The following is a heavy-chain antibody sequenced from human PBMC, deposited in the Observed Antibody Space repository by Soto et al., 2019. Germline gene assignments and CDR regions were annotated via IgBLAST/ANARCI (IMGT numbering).Heavy chain of an antibody. D-gene: IGHD4-17*01. V-gene: IGHV3-7*01. J-gene: IGHJ4*02. CDR3: ARDRVDYGDYVVY. CDR2: IKQDGSEK. Sequence: GGSLRLSCASSGFTFISYWMSWVRQAPGKGLEWVANIKQDGSEKYYVDSVKGRFTISRDNAKNSLYLQMNSLRAEDTAVYYCARDRVDYGDYVVYWGQGTLVTVSS. CDR1: GFTFISYW.